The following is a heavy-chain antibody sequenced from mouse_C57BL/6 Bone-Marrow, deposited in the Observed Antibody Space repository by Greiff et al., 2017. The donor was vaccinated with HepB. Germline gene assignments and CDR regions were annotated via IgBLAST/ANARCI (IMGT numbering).Heavy chain of an antibody. CDR1: GYAFSSYW. CDR3: ARSMGPHYYGTSAWFAY. J-gene: IGHJ3*01. D-gene: IGHD1-1*01. Sequence: QVQLQQSGAELVKPGASVKISCKASGYAFSSYWMNWVKQRPGKGLEWIGQIYPGDGDTNYNGKFKGKATLTADKSSSTAYMQLSSLTSEDSAVYFCARSMGPHYYGTSAWFAYWGQGTLVTVSA. CDR2: IYPGDGDT. V-gene: IGHV1-80*01.